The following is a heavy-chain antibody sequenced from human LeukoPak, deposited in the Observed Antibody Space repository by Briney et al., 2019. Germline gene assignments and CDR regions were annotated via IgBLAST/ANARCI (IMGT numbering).Heavy chain of an antibody. D-gene: IGHD2-15*01. CDR3: AKGGYCSGRSCYSYAAFDI. V-gene: IGHV3-23*01. J-gene: IGHJ3*02. Sequence: GGSLRLSCAASGFTFSSYAMSWVRQAPGKGLEWVSAISGSGGNTYYADSVKGRFTTSRDNSKNTLYLQMNSLRAEDTAVYYCAKGGYCSGRSCYSYAAFDIWGQGTKVTVYS. CDR2: ISGSGGNT. CDR1: GFTFSSYA.